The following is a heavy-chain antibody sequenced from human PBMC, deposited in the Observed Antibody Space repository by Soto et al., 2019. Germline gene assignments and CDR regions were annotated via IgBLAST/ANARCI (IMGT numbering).Heavy chain of an antibody. CDR1: GGSISSSNW. CDR2: IYHSGST. V-gene: IGHV4-4*02. D-gene: IGHD3-22*01. Sequence: PSETLSLTCAVSGGSISSSNWWSWVRQPPGKGLEWIGEIYHSGSTNYNPSRKSRVTISVDTSKNQFSLRLSSVTAADTAVYYCARHKRPTQEYYDNSGFWSSDYWGQGTLVTVSS. J-gene: IGHJ4*02. CDR3: ARHKRPTQEYYDNSGFWSSDY.